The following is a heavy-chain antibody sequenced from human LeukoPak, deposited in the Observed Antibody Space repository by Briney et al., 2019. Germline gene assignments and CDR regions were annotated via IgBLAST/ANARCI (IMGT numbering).Heavy chain of an antibody. CDR3: ARGLLSGYYDSSGYPDY. J-gene: IGHJ4*02. CDR2: INPSGGST. V-gene: IGHV1-46*01. CDR1: GYTFTSYY. D-gene: IGHD3-22*01. Sequence: GASVKVSCKASGYTFTSYYMHWVRQAPGQGLEWMGIINPSGGSTSYAQKFQGRVTMTRDTSTSTVYMELSSLRSGDTAVYYCARGLLSGYYDSSGYPDYWGQGTLVTVSS.